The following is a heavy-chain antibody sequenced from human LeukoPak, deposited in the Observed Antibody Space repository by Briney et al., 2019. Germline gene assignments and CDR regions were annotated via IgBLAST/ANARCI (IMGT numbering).Heavy chain of an antibody. J-gene: IGHJ5*02. CDR1: GGSMSRYY. D-gene: IGHD3-3*01. CDR2: IYTGGST. CDR3: ARVRYEGFDP. V-gene: IGHV4-4*07. Sequence: LSETLSLTCTVSGGSMSRYYWSWIRQPAGKGLEWIGRIYTGGSTNYNPSLKSRVTMSVDTSRNQFSLSLRSVTAADTAVYYCARVRYEGFDPWGQGTLVTVSS.